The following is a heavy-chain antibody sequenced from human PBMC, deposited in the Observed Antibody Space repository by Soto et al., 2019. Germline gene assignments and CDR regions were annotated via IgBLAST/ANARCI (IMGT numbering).Heavy chain of an antibody. CDR3: ARDPLGDVDIVATITDY. CDR1: GGTFSSYA. D-gene: IGHD5-12*01. V-gene: IGHV1-69*01. CDR2: IIPIFGTA. Sequence: QVQLVQSGAEVKKPGSSVKVSCKASGGTFSSYAISWVRQAPGQGLEWMGGIIPIFGTANYAQKFQGRVTITADESTSTAYMERSSLRSEDTAVYYCARDPLGDVDIVATITDYWGQGTLVTVSS. J-gene: IGHJ4*02.